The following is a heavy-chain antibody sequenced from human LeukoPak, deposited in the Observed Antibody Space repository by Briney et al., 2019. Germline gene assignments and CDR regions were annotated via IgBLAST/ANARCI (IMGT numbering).Heavy chain of an antibody. CDR2: INTDGSYM. V-gene: IGHV3-74*01. CDR1: GFIFSSWW. CDR3: TTFGIDWSLSY. J-gene: IGHJ4*02. D-gene: IGHD3-9*01. Sequence: GGSLRLSCAASGFIFSSWWMIWFRRLPGKGLVSVSHINTDGSYMRYADSVKGRFTISRDNAKNTLYLQMNSLRPEDTGVYYCTTFGIDWSLSYWGQGALVTVSS.